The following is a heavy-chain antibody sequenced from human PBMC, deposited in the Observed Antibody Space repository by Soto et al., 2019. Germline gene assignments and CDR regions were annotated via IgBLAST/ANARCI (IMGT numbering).Heavy chain of an antibody. V-gene: IGHV3-66*01. CDR3: ARDPWAADY. D-gene: IGHD3-16*01. J-gene: IGHJ4*02. CDR1: GFSVSTKY. Sequence: ESRGGLVQPGGSLRLSCAASGFSVSTKYMSWVRQAPGKGLEWVSVIYSGGSTFYADSVRGRFTISRDNSKNTVNLQMNSLRAEDTAVYYCARDPWAADYWGQGTLVTVSS. CDR2: IYSGGST.